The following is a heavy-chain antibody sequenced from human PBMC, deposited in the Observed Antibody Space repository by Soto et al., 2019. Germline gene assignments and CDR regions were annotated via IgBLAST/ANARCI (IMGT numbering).Heavy chain of an antibody. CDR2: INPNSGGT. J-gene: IGHJ6*02. V-gene: IGHV1-2*04. CDR1: GYTFTGYY. Sequence: ASVKVSCKASGYTFTGYYMHWVRQAPGQGLEWMGWINPNSGGTNYAQKFQGWVTMTRDTSISTAYMELSRLRSDDTAVYYCARDLRYCSGGSCPYYYYYGMDVWGQGTTVTVSS. D-gene: IGHD2-15*01. CDR3: ARDLRYCSGGSCPYYYYYGMDV.